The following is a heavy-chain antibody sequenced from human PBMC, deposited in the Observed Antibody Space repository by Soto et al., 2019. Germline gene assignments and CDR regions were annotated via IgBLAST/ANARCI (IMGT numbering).Heavy chain of an antibody. J-gene: IGHJ5*01. D-gene: IGHD3-22*01. CDR2: VAYDGSKT. V-gene: IGHV3-30*03. CDR1: GFTFSSNG. CDR3: ARWVGGSMYDNSGKYDS. Sequence: QVQLVESGGGVVQPGRSLRLTCAASGFTFSSNGMHWVRQAPGKGLEWVALVAYDGSKTYYGDSVRGRFTISRDNSENTLYLQMNSLTAEDTAVYYFARWVGGSMYDNSGKYDSWGQGTLVTVSS.